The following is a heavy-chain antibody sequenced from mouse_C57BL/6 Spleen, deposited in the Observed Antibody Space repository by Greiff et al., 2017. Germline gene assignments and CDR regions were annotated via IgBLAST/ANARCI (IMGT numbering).Heavy chain of an antibody. D-gene: IGHD3-1*01. J-gene: IGHJ4*01. Sequence: QVQLQQSGAELVRPGASVTLSCKASGYTFTDYEMHWVKQTPVHGLEWIGAIDPETGGTAYNQKFKGKAILTADKSSSTAYMELRSLTSEDSAVYYCTRSGLYAMDYGGQGTSVTVSA. V-gene: IGHV1-15*01. CDR2: IDPETGGT. CDR3: TRSGLYAMDY. CDR1: GYTFTDYE.